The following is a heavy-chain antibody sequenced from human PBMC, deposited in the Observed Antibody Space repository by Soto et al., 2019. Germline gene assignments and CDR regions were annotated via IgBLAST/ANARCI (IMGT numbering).Heavy chain of an antibody. CDR2: IIPIFGTA. CDR3: ARIREWLRPYYYGMDV. J-gene: IGHJ6*02. CDR1: GGTFSSYA. D-gene: IGHD5-12*01. Sequence: SVKVSCKASGGTFSSYAISWVRQAPGQGLEWMGGIIPIFGTANYAQKFQGRVTITADESTSTAYMELSSLRSEDTAVYYCARIREWLRPYYYGMDVWGQGTTVTVSS. V-gene: IGHV1-69*13.